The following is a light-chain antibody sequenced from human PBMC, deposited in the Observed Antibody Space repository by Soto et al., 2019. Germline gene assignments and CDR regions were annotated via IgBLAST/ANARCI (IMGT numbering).Light chain of an antibody. J-gene: IGKJ2*01. Sequence: DIVMTQSPLSLPVTPGEPASISCRSSQSLLHSNGYNYLDWYLQKPGQSPQLLIYLGSNRASGVPDRFRGSGSGTDFTLKISRVEAEDVGFYYCMQALQTPPSFGHRTKLEIK. CDR3: MQALQTPPS. CDR1: QSLLHSNGYNY. CDR2: LGS. V-gene: IGKV2-28*01.